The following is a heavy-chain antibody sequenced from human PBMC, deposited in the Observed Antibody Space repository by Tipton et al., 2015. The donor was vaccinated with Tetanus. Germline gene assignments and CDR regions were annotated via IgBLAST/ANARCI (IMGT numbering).Heavy chain of an antibody. Sequence: SLRLSCAVSGFVFSSYTMNWVRQAPGKGLEWVASISSTSSYIYHADSVKGRFTISRDNAKNSVYLQMSSLRGDDTAVYYCASGSTLDYWGQGALVSVSS. CDR2: ISSTSSYI. CDR3: ASGSTLDY. J-gene: IGHJ4*02. V-gene: IGHV3-21*01. D-gene: IGHD6-25*01. CDR1: GFVFSSYT.